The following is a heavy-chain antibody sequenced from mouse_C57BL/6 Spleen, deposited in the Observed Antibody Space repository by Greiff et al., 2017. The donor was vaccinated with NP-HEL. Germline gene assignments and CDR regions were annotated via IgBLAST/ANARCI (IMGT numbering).Heavy chain of an antibody. CDR3: ARYYDSLYAMDY. CDR1: GYAFSSYW. D-gene: IGHD2-4*01. V-gene: IGHV1-80*01. CDR2: IYPGDGDT. Sequence: QVQLQQPGAELVKPGASVKISCKASGYAFSSYWMNWVKQRPGKGLEWIGQIYPGDGDTNYNGKFKGKATLTADKSSSTAYMQLSSLTSEDSAVYFCARYYDSLYAMDYWGQGTSVTVSS. J-gene: IGHJ4*01.